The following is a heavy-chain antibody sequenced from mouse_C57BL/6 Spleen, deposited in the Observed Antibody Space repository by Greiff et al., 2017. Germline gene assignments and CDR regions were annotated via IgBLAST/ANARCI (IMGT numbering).Heavy chain of an antibody. J-gene: IGHJ3*01. V-gene: IGHV1-52*01. D-gene: IGHD2-4*01. Sequence: QVQLQQPGAELVRPGSSVKLSCKASGYTFTSYWMYWVKQRPIQGLEWIGNIDPSDSETHYNQKFKDKATLTVDKSSSTAYMQLSSLTSEDSAVYYCARGGYYDYDEGTWFAYWGQGTLVTVSA. CDR1: GYTFTSYW. CDR3: ARGGYYDYDEGTWFAY. CDR2: IDPSDSET.